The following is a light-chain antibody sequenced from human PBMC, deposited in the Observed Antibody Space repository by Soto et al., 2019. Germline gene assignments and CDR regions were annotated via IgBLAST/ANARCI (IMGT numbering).Light chain of an antibody. J-gene: IGLJ2*01. CDR1: RNDVGDYNY. V-gene: IGLV2-14*01. Sequence: QSVLTQPASVSGSPGQSITISCTGTRNDVGDYNYVSWYQHHPGKAPKLIIYEVTNRPSGVSNRFSGSKSDNTASLTISGLRAEDEADYYCTSYTRRRTFAVFGGGTKLTVL. CDR3: TSYTRRRTFAV. CDR2: EVT.